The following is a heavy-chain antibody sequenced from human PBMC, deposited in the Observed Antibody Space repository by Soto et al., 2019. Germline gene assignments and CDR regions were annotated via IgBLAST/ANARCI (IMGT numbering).Heavy chain of an antibody. CDR3: AGAWGQLSPSGGMDV. D-gene: IGHD5-18*01. V-gene: IGHV4-59*01. CDR2: IYYSGST. Sequence: SETLSLTCTVSGGSISSYYWSWIRQPPGKGLEWIGYIYYSGSTNYNPSLKSRVTISVDTSKNHFSLKLSSVTAADTAVYYGAGAWGQLSPSGGMDVWGQGTTVTVSS. CDR1: GGSISSYY. J-gene: IGHJ6*02.